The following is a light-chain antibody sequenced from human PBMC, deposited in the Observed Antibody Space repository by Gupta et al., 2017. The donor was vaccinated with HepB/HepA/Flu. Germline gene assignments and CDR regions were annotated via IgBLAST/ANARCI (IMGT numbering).Light chain of an antibody. J-gene: IGLJ1*01. CDR3: QSDDSSRSGYV. CDR2: GNS. Sequence: QSVLTQPPSVSGAPGQRVTISCTGSSSNIGAGYDVHWYQQLPGTAPKLLIYGNSNRPSGVPDRFSGSKYGTSASLAITGLQAEDEADYYCQSDDSSRSGYVFGTGTKVTVL. CDR1: SSNIGAGYD. V-gene: IGLV1-40*01.